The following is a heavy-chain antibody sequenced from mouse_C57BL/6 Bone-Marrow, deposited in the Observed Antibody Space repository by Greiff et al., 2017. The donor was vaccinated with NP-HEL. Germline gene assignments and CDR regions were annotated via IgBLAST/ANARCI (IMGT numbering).Heavy chain of an antibody. CDR3: ARPKIYYYGSSAAWFAY. CDR2: ISSGGSYT. CDR1: GFTFSSYG. J-gene: IGHJ3*01. D-gene: IGHD1-1*01. V-gene: IGHV5-6*02. Sequence: DVMLVESGGDLVKPGGSLKLSCAASGFTFSSYGMSWVRQTPDKRLEWVATISSGGSYTYYTDSVKGRFTISRDNAKNTLYLQMSSLKSEDTAMYYCARPKIYYYGSSAAWFAYWGQGTLVTVSA.